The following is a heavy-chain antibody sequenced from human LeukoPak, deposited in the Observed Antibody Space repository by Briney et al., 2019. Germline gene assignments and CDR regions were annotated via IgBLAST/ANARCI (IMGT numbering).Heavy chain of an antibody. V-gene: IGHV4-34*01. D-gene: IGHD5-18*01. J-gene: IGHJ5*02. CDR2: INHSGST. Sequence: SETLSLTCAVYGGSFSGYYWSWIRQPPGKGLEWIGEINHSGSTNYNPSLKSRVTISVDTSKNQFSLRLSSMTAADTAVYYCARGIQLWLNWFDPWGQGTLVTVSS. CDR3: ARGIQLWLNWFDP. CDR1: GGSFSGYY.